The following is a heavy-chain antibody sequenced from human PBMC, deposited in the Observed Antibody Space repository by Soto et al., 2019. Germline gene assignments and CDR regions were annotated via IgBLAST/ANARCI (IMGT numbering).Heavy chain of an antibody. CDR3: ARDECSSTSCYANAFDI. V-gene: IGHV1-18*01. D-gene: IGHD2-2*01. J-gene: IGHJ3*02. CDR1: GYTFTSYG. CDR2: ISAYNGNT. Sequence: ASVKVSCKASGYTFTSYGISWVRQAPGQGLEWMGWISAYNGNTNYAQKLQGRVTMTTDTSTSTAYMELRSLRSDDAAVYYCARDECSSTSCYANAFDIWGQGTMVTVS.